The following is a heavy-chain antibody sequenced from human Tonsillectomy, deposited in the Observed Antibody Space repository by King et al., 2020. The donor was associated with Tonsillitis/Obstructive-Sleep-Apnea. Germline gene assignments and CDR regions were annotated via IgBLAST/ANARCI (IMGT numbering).Heavy chain of an antibody. Sequence: VQLVESGGGLVQPGGSLRLSCAASGFTFSSYWMTWVRQAPGKGLEWVANINPDESGKYYVDSVKGRFTISRDNAKNSLYLQMNSLRVADMSVYFCARAGHYNFDYWGQGTLVTVSS. D-gene: IGHD4-11*01. J-gene: IGHJ4*02. CDR3: ARAGHYNFDY. V-gene: IGHV3-7*04. CDR2: INPDESGK. CDR1: GFTFSSYW.